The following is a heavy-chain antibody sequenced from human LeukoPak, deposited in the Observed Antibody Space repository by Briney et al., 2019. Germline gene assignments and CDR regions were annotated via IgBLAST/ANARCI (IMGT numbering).Heavy chain of an antibody. Sequence: SETLSLTCTVSGGSISSYYWSWIRQPPGKGLEWIGYIYYSGSTNYNPSLKSRVTISVDTSKNQFSLKLSSVTAADTAVYYCARGTTVTTGFGYWGQGTPVTVSS. CDR1: GGSISSYY. CDR2: IYYSGST. CDR3: ARGTTVTTGFGY. D-gene: IGHD4-17*01. J-gene: IGHJ4*02. V-gene: IGHV4-59*01.